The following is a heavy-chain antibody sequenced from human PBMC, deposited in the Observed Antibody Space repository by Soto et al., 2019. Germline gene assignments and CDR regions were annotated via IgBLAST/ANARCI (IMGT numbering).Heavy chain of an antibody. Sequence: GGSLRLSCAASGFTFSNYAMSWVRQAPGKGLEWVSLVSATAGTTYYTDSVKGRFTISRDNSRKKVYLQMNSLRADDTAVYYCAKDRLAGGFDYWGQGTLVTVSS. CDR1: GFTFSNYA. V-gene: IGHV3-23*01. J-gene: IGHJ4*02. CDR2: VSATAGTT. D-gene: IGHD3-16*01. CDR3: AKDRLAGGFDY.